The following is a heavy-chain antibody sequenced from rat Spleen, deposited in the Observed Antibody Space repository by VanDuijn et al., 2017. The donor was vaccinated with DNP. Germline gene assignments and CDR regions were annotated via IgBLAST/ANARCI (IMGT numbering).Heavy chain of an antibody. Sequence: EVQLQESGSGLVKPSQSLSLTCSVTGYSITSHYWGWIRKFPGNKMEYIGHISYSGSTNYNPSLKSRISITRDTSKNQFFLRLNSVTTEDSATYYCASTTGITTGFAYWGQGTLVTVSS. V-gene: IGHV3-1*01. CDR2: ISYSGST. D-gene: IGHD1-9*01. CDR3: ASTTGITTGFAY. J-gene: IGHJ3*01. CDR1: GYSITSHY.